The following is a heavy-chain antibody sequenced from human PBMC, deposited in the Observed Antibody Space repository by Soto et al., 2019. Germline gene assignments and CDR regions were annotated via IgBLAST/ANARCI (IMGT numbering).Heavy chain of an antibody. J-gene: IGHJ6*03. V-gene: IGHV4-59*01. D-gene: IGHD3-3*01. Sequence: QVQLQESGPGLVKPSETLSLTCTVSGGSMSSYYWSWIRQPPGKGLEWIGYIYYSGSTNYNPSLKSRVTISVDTSKNQFSLKLSSVTAADTAVYYCAREVRGTTIFFGYYYMDVWGKGTTVTVSS. CDR3: AREVRGTTIFFGYYYMDV. CDR2: IYYSGST. CDR1: GGSMSSYY.